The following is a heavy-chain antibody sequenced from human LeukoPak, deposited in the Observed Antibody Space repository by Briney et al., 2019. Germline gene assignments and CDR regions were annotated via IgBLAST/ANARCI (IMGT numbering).Heavy chain of an antibody. D-gene: IGHD6-19*01. Sequence: PSETLSLTCAVSGGSISSGGYSWSWIRQPPGKGLEWIGYIYHSGSTYYNPSLKSRVTISVDRSKNQFSLKLSSVTAADTAVYYCARRPRQWLAFDYWGQGTLVTVSS. CDR3: ARRPRQWLAFDY. CDR2: IYHSGST. V-gene: IGHV4-30-2*01. J-gene: IGHJ4*02. CDR1: GGSISSGGYS.